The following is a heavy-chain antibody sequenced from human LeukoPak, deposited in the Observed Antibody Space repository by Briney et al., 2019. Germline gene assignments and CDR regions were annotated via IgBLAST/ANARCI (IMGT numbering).Heavy chain of an antibody. CDR1: GFTFSSYE. J-gene: IGHJ4*02. CDR2: ISWDGGST. D-gene: IGHD2-15*01. CDR3: AKDGCSGGSCYSPYFDY. Sequence: GGSLRLSCAASGFTFSSYEMNWVRQAPGKGLEWVSLISWDGGSTYYADSVKGRFTISRDNSKNSLYLQMNSLRAEDTALYYCAKDGCSGGSCYSPYFDYWGQGTLVTVSS. V-gene: IGHV3-43D*03.